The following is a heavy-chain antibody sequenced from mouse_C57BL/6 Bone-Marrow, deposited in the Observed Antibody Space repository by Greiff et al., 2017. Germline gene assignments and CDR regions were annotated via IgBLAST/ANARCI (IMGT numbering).Heavy chain of an antibody. CDR3: ARVHGSSYYYAMDN. CDR1: GYTFTDYY. Sequence: VQLQQSGPELVKPGASVKISCKASGYTFTDYYMNWVKQSHGKSLEWIGDINPNNGGTSYNQKFKGKATLTVDKSSSTAYMELRSLTSEDSAVYYCARVHGSSYYYAMDNWGQGTSVTVSS. D-gene: IGHD1-1*01. V-gene: IGHV1-26*01. J-gene: IGHJ4*01. CDR2: INPNNGGT.